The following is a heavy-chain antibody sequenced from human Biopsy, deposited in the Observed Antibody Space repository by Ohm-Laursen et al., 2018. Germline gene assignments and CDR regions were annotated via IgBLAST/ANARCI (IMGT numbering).Heavy chain of an antibody. D-gene: IGHD3-3*01. CDR1: GVSISSGPYY. J-gene: IGHJ4*02. CDR2: IFYSGTT. CDR3: ARFQAGTIEVY. Sequence: SVTLSLTCTVSGVSISSGPYYWGWIRQPPGKGLEWIGHIFYSGTTSYNPSHKSRITISVDTTKTQFSLRLSFVTAADTAVYYRARFQAGTIEVYWGQGTLVTVSS. V-gene: IGHV4-39*01.